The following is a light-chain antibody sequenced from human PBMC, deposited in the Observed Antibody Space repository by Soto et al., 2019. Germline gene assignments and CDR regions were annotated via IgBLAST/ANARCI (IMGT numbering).Light chain of an antibody. CDR3: QQYNNWPPDRT. J-gene: IGKJ1*01. CDR2: GAS. V-gene: IGKV3-15*01. CDR1: QSVSSN. Sequence: EIVMTQSPATLSVSPGERATLSCRASQSVSSNLAWYQQKPGQAPRLLIYGASTRFTGIPARFSGSGSGTELTLTISSLQSEDFAIYFCQQYNNWPPDRTFGQGTKVEIK.